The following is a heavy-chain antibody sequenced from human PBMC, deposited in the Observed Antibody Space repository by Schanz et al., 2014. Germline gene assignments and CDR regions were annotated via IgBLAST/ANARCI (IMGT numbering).Heavy chain of an antibody. CDR3: AKYGGGYSYGFVEY. Sequence: QVQLVESGGGLVKPGGSLRLSCAASGFTFSDYYMAWIRQAPGKGLEWVSHISGSSIHKNYADSVKGRFSISRDNSNNTLYLQMKSLRAEDTAVYYCAKYGGGYSYGFVEYWGQGILVTVSS. J-gene: IGHJ4*02. CDR1: GFTFSDYY. V-gene: IGHV3-11*05. CDR2: ISGSSIHK. D-gene: IGHD5-18*01.